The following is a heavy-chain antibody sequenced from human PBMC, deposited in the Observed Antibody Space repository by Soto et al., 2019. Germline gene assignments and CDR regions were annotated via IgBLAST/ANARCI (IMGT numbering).Heavy chain of an antibody. CDR2: ISAYNGNT. CDR3: AISTSLDYDFWSGYLGWFDP. CDR1: GYTFTSYG. V-gene: IGHV1-18*01. D-gene: IGHD3-3*01. Sequence: GASVKVSCKASGYTFTSYGISWVRQAPGQGLEWMGWISAYNGNTNYAQKLQGRVTMTTDTSTSTAYMELRSLRSDDTAVYYCAISTSLDYDFWSGYLGWFDPWGQGTLVTVSS. J-gene: IGHJ5*02.